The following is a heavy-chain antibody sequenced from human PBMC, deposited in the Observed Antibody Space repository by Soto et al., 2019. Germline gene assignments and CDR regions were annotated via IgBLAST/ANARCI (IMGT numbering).Heavy chain of an antibody. CDR3: ARPDSGSYSAYFDY. Sequence: EVQLVESGGGLVQPGGSLRLSCSASGFTFSSHSMNWVRQAPGKGLEWVSSISSSSSYIYYADSVKGRFTISRDNAKNSLYLQMNSLRAEDTAVYYCARPDSGSYSAYFDYWGQGTLVTVSS. J-gene: IGHJ4*02. D-gene: IGHD1-26*01. CDR1: GFTFSSHS. V-gene: IGHV3-21*01. CDR2: ISSSSSYI.